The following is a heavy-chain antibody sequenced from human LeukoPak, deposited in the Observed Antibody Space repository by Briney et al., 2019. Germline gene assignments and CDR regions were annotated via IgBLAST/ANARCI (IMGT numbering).Heavy chain of an antibody. CDR2: ICGSGGST. Sequence: GGVLRLSCAASGFTFSSYAMSWVRQAPGKGLEWVSAICGSGGSTYYAGSVKGRFTISRDNSKNTLYLRMNSLRAEDTAVYYCANGLYYGSGTNSYFDYWGQGTLVTVSS. V-gene: IGHV3-23*01. D-gene: IGHD3-10*01. CDR1: GFTFSSYA. CDR3: ANGLYYGSGTNSYFDY. J-gene: IGHJ4*02.